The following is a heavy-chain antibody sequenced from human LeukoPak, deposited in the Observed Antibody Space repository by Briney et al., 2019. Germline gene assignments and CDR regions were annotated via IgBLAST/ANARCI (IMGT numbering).Heavy chain of an antibody. CDR3: ARSGLRQRWLQFPLYYYYYMDV. V-gene: IGHV1-46*01. D-gene: IGHD5-24*01. CDR1: GYTFTSYG. CDR2: INPSGGST. J-gene: IGHJ6*03. Sequence: GASVKVSCKASGYTFTSYGISWVRQAPGQGLEWMGIINPSGGSTSYAQKFQGRVTMTRDTSTSTVYMELSSLRSEDTAVYYCARSGLRQRWLQFPLYYYYYMDVWGKGTTVTISS.